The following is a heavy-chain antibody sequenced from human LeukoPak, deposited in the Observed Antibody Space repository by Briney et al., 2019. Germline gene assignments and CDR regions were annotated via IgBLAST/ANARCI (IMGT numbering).Heavy chain of an antibody. J-gene: IGHJ1*01. D-gene: IGHD5-18*01. CDR2: IKQDGSEK. V-gene: IGHV3-7*01. CDR1: GFTFSSYW. CDR3: ARGGRDTAMVGPSHGGALFQH. Sequence: PGGSLRLSCAASGFTFSSYWMSSVRQAPGKGLEWVANIKQDGSEKYYVDSVKGRFTISGDNAKNSLYLQMNSLRAEDTAVYYCARGGRDTAMVGPSHGGALFQHWGQGTLVTVSS.